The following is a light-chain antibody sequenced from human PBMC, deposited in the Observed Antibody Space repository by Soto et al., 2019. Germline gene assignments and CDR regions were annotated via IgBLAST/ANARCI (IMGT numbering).Light chain of an antibody. CDR3: QKYSSVIT. J-gene: IGKJ5*01. CDR2: AAS. Sequence: DIQMTQSPASLSASVGDRVTITCRASQGISNYLAWYQQKPGKVPKLLIYAASTLQSVVPSRFSGSGSGTDFALTITSFQPEDVATYYCQKYSSVITFGQGTRLEIK. CDR1: QGISNY. V-gene: IGKV1-27*01.